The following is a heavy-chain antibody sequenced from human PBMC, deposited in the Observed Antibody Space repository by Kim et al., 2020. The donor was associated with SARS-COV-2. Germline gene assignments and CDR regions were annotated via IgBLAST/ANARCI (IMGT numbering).Heavy chain of an antibody. CDR2: INHSGST. CDR1: GGSFSGYY. J-gene: IGHJ5*02. CDR3: ARGRHAHSSGARWFDP. Sequence: SETLSLTCAVYGGSFSGYYWSWIRQPPGKGLEWIGEINHSGSTNYNPSLKSRVTISVDTSKNQFSLKLSSVTAADTAVYYCARGRHAHSSGARWFDPWGQGTLVTVSS. V-gene: IGHV4-34*01. D-gene: IGHD6-19*01.